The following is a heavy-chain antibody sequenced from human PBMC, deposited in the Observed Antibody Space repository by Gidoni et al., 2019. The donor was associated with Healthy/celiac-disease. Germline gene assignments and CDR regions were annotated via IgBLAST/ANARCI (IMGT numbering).Heavy chain of an antibody. CDR3: ASNYSSGHPLDY. V-gene: IGHV5-10-1*03. CDR1: GHSFTSYW. D-gene: IGHD3-22*01. Sequence: EVQLVQSGAEVKKPWESLRISCKGSGHSFTSYWLSWVRQMPGKGLEWMGRIDPSDSYTNYSPSFQGHVTISADKSISTAYMQWSSLKASDTAMYYWASNYSSGHPLDYWGQGTLVTVSS. CDR2: IDPSDSYT. J-gene: IGHJ4*02.